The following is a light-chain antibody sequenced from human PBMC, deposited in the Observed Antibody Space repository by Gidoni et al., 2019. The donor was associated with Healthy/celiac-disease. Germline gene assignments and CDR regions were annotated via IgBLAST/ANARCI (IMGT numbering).Light chain of an antibody. CDR2: DGS. CDR1: SSDVGGYNY. CDR3: SSYTSSSTWV. J-gene: IGLJ3*02. V-gene: IGLV2-14*03. Sequence: QSALTQPASVSGSPGPPITISCTGTSSDVGGYNYVSWYQHQPGKAPKLMIYDGSNRPSGVANRFSGSKAGNTASLTISGLQAEDEADYYCSSYTSSSTWVFGGGTKLTVL.